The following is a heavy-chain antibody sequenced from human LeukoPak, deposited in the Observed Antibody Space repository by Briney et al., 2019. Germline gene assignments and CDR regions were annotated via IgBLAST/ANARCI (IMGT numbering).Heavy chain of an antibody. V-gene: IGHV3-30*18. D-gene: IGHD3-22*01. Sequence: GRSLRLSCAASGFTFSSYAMHWVRQAPGKGLDWVAVISYDGSNKYYADSVKGRLTISRDNSKNTLYLKMNSLRAEDTAVYYCAKDLASYYYDSSGYYYYGMDVWGQGTTVTVSS. J-gene: IGHJ6*02. CDR3: AKDLASYYYDSSGYYYYGMDV. CDR2: ISYDGSNK. CDR1: GFTFSSYA.